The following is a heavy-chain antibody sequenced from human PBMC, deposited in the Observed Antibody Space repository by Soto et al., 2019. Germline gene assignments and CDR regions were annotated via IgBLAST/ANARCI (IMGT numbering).Heavy chain of an antibody. CDR3: ARGRECSTGGHNFDY. D-gene: IGHD2-2*01. Sequence: EVQLVESGGGLVQPGGSLRLSCAASGFTFSSYWMSWVRQAPGKGLEWVANIKQDGSEKYYVDSVKGRFTISRDNAKNSVYLQMNRLRAEDTAVDYGARGRECSTGGHNFDYWGQGTLVTVSS. J-gene: IGHJ4*02. CDR1: GFTFSSYW. CDR2: IKQDGSEK. V-gene: IGHV3-7*01.